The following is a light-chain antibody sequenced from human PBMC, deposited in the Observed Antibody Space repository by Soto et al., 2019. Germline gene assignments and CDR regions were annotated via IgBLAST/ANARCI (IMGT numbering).Light chain of an antibody. J-gene: IGLJ2*01. CDR3: AAWDDSLSGVV. V-gene: IGLV1-47*02. CDR1: SSNIGSNY. Sequence: QSVLTQPPSASGTPGQRVTISCSGSSSNIGSNYVYWYQQLRGTAPKLLMYSNNQRPSGVPDRFSGSKSGTSASLAISGLRSEDEADYYCAAWDDSLSGVVFGVGTKLTVL. CDR2: SNN.